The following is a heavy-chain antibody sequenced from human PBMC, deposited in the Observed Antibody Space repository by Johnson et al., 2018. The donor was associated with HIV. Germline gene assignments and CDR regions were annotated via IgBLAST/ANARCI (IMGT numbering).Heavy chain of an antibody. D-gene: IGHD3-22*01. J-gene: IGHJ3*02. CDR2: IRCIGGST. CDR1: GFTFSDYY. V-gene: IGHV3-11*04. Sequence: QVQLVESGGGLVKPGGSLRLSCAASGFTFSDYYMNWIRQAPGKGLEWVSYIRCIGGSTSSADSVQGRFVLSRYNSKNTLYLQMYSLRAEDTAVDYCARDLHDSSGYYYEGDAFDIWGQGTMVTVSS. CDR3: ARDLHDSSGYYYEGDAFDI.